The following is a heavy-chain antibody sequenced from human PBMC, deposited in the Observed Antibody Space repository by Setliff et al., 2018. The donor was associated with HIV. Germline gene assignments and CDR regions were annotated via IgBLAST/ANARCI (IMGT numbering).Heavy chain of an antibody. D-gene: IGHD2-8*02. Sequence: SETLSLTCTVSGGSITSYYWNWIRQSPGKGLEWIGYIFDSGTTKYNPSVTSRVTISVDASKNQFSLRLTPVTAADTAVYYCAKIDPGKYWSSDYWGPGTLVTVSS. CDR1: GGSITSYY. CDR3: AKIDPGKYWSSDY. CDR2: IFDSGTT. J-gene: IGHJ4*02. V-gene: IGHV4-59*12.